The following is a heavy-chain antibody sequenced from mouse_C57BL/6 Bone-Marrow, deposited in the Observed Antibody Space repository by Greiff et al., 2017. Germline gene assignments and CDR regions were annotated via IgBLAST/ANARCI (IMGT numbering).Heavy chain of an antibody. CDR2: IDPENGDT. D-gene: IGHD2-4*01. J-gene: IGHJ3*01. V-gene: IGHV14-4*01. CDR3: TTPEIYYDYDGGAWFAY. CDR1: GFNIKDDY. Sequence: VQLQQSGAELVRPGASVKLSCTASGFNIKDDYMHWVKQRPEQGLEWIGWIDPENGDTEYASKFQGKATITADTSSNTAYLQLSSLTSEDTAVYYCTTPEIYYDYDGGAWFAYWGQGTLVTVSA.